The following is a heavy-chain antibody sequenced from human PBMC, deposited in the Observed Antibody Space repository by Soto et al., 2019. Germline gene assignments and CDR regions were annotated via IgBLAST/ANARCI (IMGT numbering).Heavy chain of an antibody. Sequence: PGGSLILSCAASGFTFSDYYMTWIRQAPGKGLEWVSYMSSSGNDIYYAESVKGRFTISRDNTENSLFLQMNSLRAEDTAIYYCARVGQDYYYGMDVWGQGTTVTVSS. V-gene: IGHV3-11*01. CDR2: MSSSGNDI. J-gene: IGHJ6*02. CDR3: ARVGQDYYYGMDV. CDR1: GFTFSDYY. D-gene: IGHD3-16*01.